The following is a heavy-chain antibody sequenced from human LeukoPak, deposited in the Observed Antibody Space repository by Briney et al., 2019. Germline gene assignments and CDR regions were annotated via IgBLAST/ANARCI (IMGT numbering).Heavy chain of an antibody. CDR3: AKTVSKVSYSDY. V-gene: IGHV3-23*01. CDR2: ISGNGGST. J-gene: IGHJ4*02. D-gene: IGHD2-8*01. CDR1: GFTVSSNF. Sequence: PGGSLRLSCAASGFTVSSNFMSWVRQAPGKGLEWVSTISGNGGSTYYADSVKGRFTISRDNSKNTLYLQMNSLRAEDTAVYYCAKTVSKVSYSDYWGQGTLVTVSS.